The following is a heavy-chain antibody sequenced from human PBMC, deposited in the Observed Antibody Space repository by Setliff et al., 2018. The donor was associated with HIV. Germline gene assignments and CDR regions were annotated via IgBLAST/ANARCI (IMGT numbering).Heavy chain of an antibody. D-gene: IGHD2-15*01. V-gene: IGHV3-48*04. Sequence: GGSLRLSCAASGLTFSNNYMSWVRQAPGKGLEWVSYISLSSRTIHYADSVRGRFTVSRDVSRHTVYLQMSSLRADDKALYYCERDQGRLGSYSHFYYMDVWGKGTTVTVSS. J-gene: IGHJ6*03. CDR1: GLTFSNNY. CDR2: ISLSSRTI. CDR3: ERDQGRLGSYSHFYYMDV.